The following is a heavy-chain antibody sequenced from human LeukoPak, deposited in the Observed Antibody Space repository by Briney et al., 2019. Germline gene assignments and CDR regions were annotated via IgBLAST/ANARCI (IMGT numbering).Heavy chain of an antibody. CDR1: GGTFSSYA. V-gene: IGHV1-69*13. CDR2: IIPIFGTA. J-gene: IGHJ6*03. CDR3: ARGVTLEYYYYYMDV. Sequence: SVKVSCKASGGTFSSYAISWVRQAPGQGLEWMGGIIPIFGTANYAQKFQGRVTITADESTSTAYMELSSLRSEDTAVYYCARGVTLEYYYYYMDVWGKGTTVTVSS. D-gene: IGHD4-11*01.